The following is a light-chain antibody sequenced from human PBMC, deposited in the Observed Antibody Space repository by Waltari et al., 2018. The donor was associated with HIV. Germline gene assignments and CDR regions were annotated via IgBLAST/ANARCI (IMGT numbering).Light chain of an antibody. V-gene: IGKV1-17*01. CDR3: LQNNTYPRT. Sequence: DIQMTQSPSSLSASVVDSVTITCRASQGNRNDLGWYQQQPGKAPNCLIYAASTLQSGGTSRFSGSGSGTEFTHKISRLQAEDFATYLCLQNNTYPRTFGQGTKVEIK. CDR2: AAS. CDR1: QGNRND. J-gene: IGKJ1*01.